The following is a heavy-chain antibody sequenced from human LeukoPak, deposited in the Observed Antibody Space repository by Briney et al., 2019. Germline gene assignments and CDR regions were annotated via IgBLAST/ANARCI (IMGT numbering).Heavy chain of an antibody. D-gene: IGHD3-9*01. V-gene: IGHV1-69*05. J-gene: IGHJ4*02. Sequence: GASVKVSCKASGGTFSSYAISWVRQAPGQGLEWMGGIIPIFGTANYAQKFQGRVTITTDESTSTAYMELSSLRSEDTAVYYCATSLYYDILTRWKTPRRIGDYWGQGTLVTVSS. CDR2: IIPIFGTA. CDR3: ATSLYYDILTRWKTPRRIGDY. CDR1: GGTFSSYA.